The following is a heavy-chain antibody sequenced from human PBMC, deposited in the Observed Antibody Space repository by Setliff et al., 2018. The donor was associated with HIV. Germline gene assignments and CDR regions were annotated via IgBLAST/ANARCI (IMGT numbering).Heavy chain of an antibody. Sequence: SETLSLTCTIYGGSFSTYYWNWIRQPPGRGPEWIGYIYYSGSTYYNPSLKSRVTISVDTSKKHFSLKLSSVTAADTAVYYCARESYSSAWEVNYYYMDVWGKGTSVTVSS. CDR2: IYYSGST. D-gene: IGHD6-19*01. CDR1: GGSFSTYY. J-gene: IGHJ6*03. CDR3: ARESYSSAWEVNYYYMDV. V-gene: IGHV4-59*12.